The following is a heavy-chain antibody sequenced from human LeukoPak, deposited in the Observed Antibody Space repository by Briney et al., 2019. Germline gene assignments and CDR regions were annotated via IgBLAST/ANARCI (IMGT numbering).Heavy chain of an antibody. CDR3: ARDYDSSGLMEY. J-gene: IGHJ4*02. Sequence: SVKVSCKASGYTFTGYYIHWVRQAPGQGLEWMGGIIPIFGTANYAQKFQGRVTITADESASTAYMELSSLRSEDTAVYYCARDYDSSGLMEYWGQGTLVTVSS. V-gene: IGHV1-69*13. CDR2: IIPIFGTA. CDR1: GYTFTGYY. D-gene: IGHD3-22*01.